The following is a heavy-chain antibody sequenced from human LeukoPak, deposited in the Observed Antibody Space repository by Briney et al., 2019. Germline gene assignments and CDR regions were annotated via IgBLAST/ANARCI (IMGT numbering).Heavy chain of an antibody. CDR2: ISSSGSAI. CDR1: GFTFSDYY. Sequence: GGSLRLSCAASGFTFSDYYMSWIRQAPGKGLEWVSYISSSGSAIYYAGSVKGRFTISRDNAKNSLYLQMNSLRAEDTAVYYCARDLEGSGSFYRPSYDYWGQGTLVTVSS. V-gene: IGHV3-11*04. CDR3: ARDLEGSGSFYRPSYDY. J-gene: IGHJ4*02. D-gene: IGHD3-10*01.